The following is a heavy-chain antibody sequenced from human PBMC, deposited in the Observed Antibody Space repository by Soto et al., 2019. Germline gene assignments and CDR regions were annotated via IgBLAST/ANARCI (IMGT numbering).Heavy chain of an antibody. CDR3: ARTRAVWFDP. CDR2: IYYSGST. V-gene: IGHV4-4*02. D-gene: IGHD6-19*01. CDR1: GGSISSSNW. Sequence: SETLSLTCAVSGGSISSSNWWSWVRQPPGKGLEWIGYIYYSGSTYYNPSLKSRVTISVDTSKNQFSLKLSSVTAADTAVYYCARTRAVWFDPWGQGTLVTVSS. J-gene: IGHJ5*02.